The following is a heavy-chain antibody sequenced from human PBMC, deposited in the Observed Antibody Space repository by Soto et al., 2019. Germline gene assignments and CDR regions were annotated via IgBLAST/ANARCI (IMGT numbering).Heavy chain of an antibody. J-gene: IGHJ4*02. CDR1: GFTFSSYS. Sequence: EVQLVESGGGLVKPGGSLRLSCAASGFTFSSYSMNWVRQAPGKGLEWVSSISSSSSYIYYADSVKGRFTISRDNAKNSLFLQMNGLRAEDTAVDYCARGRAAAGGGWGQGTLVTVSS. V-gene: IGHV3-21*01. CDR3: ARGRAAAGGG. D-gene: IGHD6-13*01. CDR2: ISSSSSYI.